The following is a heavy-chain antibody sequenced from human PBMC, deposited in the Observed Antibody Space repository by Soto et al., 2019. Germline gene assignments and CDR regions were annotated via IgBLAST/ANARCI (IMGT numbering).Heavy chain of an antibody. CDR2: ISYDGSNK. J-gene: IGHJ2*01. V-gene: IGHV3-30*18. D-gene: IGHD5-12*01. CDR3: SKKRGSGYDSNWYFDL. Sequence: GGSLSLSCAASGFTFSGYGMHWVRQAPGKGLEWVAVISYDGSNKYYADSVKGRFTISRDNSKNTLYLQMNSLRAEDTAVYYCSKKRGSGYDSNWYFDLWGRGTLVTVSS. CDR1: GFTFSGYG.